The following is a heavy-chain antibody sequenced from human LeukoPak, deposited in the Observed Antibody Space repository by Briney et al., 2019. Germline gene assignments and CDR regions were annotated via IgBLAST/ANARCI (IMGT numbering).Heavy chain of an antibody. Sequence: GGSLRLSCAASGFTFSSSAMSWVRQAPGKGLEWVSAISNNGGYTYYADSVKGRFTISRDSSRNTLFLHMNTLRAKDTAIYYCAKDRTVGASYWYFDLWGRGTLVTVSS. D-gene: IGHD1-26*01. V-gene: IGHV3-23*01. CDR2: ISNNGGYT. CDR1: GFTFSSSA. J-gene: IGHJ2*01. CDR3: AKDRTVGASYWYFDL.